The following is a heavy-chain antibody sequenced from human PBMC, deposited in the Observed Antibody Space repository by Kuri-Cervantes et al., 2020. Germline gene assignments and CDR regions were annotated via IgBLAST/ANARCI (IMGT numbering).Heavy chain of an antibody. J-gene: IGHJ6*03. CDR2: IYYTGST. CDR3: AREYYYYMDN. Sequence: ESLKISCTVSGGSVSSSSYYWGWIRQPPGKGLEWIESIYYTGSTYYNPSLKSRVTISVDTSKNQLSLKLASVTAADTAVYYCAREYYYYMDNWGKGTTVTVSS. V-gene: IGHV4-39*07. CDR1: GGSVSSSSYY.